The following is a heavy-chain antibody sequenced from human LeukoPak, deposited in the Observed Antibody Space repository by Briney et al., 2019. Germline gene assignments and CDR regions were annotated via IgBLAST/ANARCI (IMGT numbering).Heavy chain of an antibody. CDR1: GFTFSSYS. CDR2: ISSSSSYI. CDR3: ARVGDSSSSPLDY. D-gene: IGHD6-13*01. V-gene: IGHV3-21*01. Sequence: PGGSLRLSCAASGFTFSSYSMNWVRQAPGKGLEWVSSISSSSSYIYYADSVKGRFTISRDNAKNSLYLQMNSLRAEDTAVYYCARVGDSSSSPLDYWGQGTLVTVSS. J-gene: IGHJ4*02.